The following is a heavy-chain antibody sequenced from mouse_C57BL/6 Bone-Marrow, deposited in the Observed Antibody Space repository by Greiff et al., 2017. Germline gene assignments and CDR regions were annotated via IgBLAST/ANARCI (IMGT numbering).Heavy chain of an antibody. J-gene: IGHJ1*03. D-gene: IGHD4-1*02. Sequence: EVKVVASGGGLVKPGGSLKLSCAASGFTFSSYAMSWVRQTPEKRLEWVATISDGGSYTYYPDNVKGRFTISRDNAKNNLYLQMSHLKSEDTAMYYCARERNWDEWYFDVWGTGTTVTVSS. CDR2: ISDGGSYT. V-gene: IGHV5-4*01. CDR1: GFTFSSYA. CDR3: ARERNWDEWYFDV.